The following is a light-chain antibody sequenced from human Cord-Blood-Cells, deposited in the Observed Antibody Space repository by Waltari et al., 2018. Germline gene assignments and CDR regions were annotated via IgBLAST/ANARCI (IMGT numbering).Light chain of an antibody. CDR2: DVS. CDR1: SSDVCGYNY. J-gene: IGLJ2*01. Sequence: QSALPEPASVSGSPVQSITITCIGTSSDVCGYNYDPWYQQHPGKAPKLMIYDVSTRPSGVSNRCSGSKSGNTASLAISGLQAEIEADYYCSSYTSSSTPVVFGGGTKLTVL. CDR3: SSYTSSSTPVV. V-gene: IGLV2-14*01.